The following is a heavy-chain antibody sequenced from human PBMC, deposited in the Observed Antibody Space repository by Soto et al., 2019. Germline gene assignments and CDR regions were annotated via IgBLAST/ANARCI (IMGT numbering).Heavy chain of an antibody. CDR1: GFTVSSNY. CDR3: ASNSGYYGSGSPYYYYYMDV. CDR2: IYSGGST. D-gene: IGHD3-10*01. J-gene: IGHJ6*03. V-gene: IGHV3-53*01. Sequence: GGSLRLSCAASGFTVSSNYMSWVRQAPGKGLEWVSVIYSGGSTYYADSVKDRFTISRDNSKNTLYLQMNSLRAEDTAVYYCASNSGYYGSGSPYYYYYMDVWGKGTTVTVSS.